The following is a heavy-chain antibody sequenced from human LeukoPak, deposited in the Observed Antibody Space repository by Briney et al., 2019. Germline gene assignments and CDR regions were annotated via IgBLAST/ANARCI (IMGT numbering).Heavy chain of an antibody. V-gene: IGHV3-23*01. CDR3: AKEPREYCSSTSCPNWFDS. J-gene: IGHJ5*01. CDR2: ISASGGTT. CDR1: GFTFNNYA. Sequence: GGSLRLSCAASGFTFNNYAMSWVRQAPGKGLEWVSAISASGGTTYYADSVKGRFTISRDNSENTLLLQMNSLRAEDTAVYYCAKEPREYCSSTSCPNWFDSWGQGTLVTVSS. D-gene: IGHD2-2*01.